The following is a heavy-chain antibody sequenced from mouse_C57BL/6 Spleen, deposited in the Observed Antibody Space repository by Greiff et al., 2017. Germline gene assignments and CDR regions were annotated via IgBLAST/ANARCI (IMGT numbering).Heavy chain of an antibody. CDR3: ARLTDPY. D-gene: IGHD4-1*01. V-gene: IGHV1-82*01. CDR2: IYPGDGDT. J-gene: IGHJ3*01. CDR1: GYAFSSSW. Sequence: QVQLQQSGPELVKPGASVKISCKASGYAFSSSWMNWVKQRPGKGLEWIGRIYPGDGDTNYNGKFKGKATLTADKSSSTAYMQLSRLTSEDSAVYFCARLTDPYWGQGTLVTVSA.